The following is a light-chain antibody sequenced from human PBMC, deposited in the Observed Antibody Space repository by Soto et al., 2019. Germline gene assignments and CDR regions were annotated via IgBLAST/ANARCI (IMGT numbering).Light chain of an antibody. CDR2: DAS. CDR1: QDISNY. J-gene: IGKJ2*01. V-gene: IGKV1-33*01. Sequence: DIQMTQSPSSLSASVGDRVTITCQASQDISNYLNCYQQKPGKAPKLLNYDASNFETGGPSRFSGSGSGTDFTFTISSLQPEDIATYYCQQYDNLPPFFGQGTQLEIK. CDR3: QQYDNLPPF.